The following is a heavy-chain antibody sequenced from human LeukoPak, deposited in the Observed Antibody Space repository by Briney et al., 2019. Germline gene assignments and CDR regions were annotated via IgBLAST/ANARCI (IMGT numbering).Heavy chain of an antibody. CDR1: GASTTSYY. CDR2: IYSDGTT. J-gene: IGHJ4*02. V-gene: IGHV4-59*01. CDR3: ARDTRSYDTSGYYYFDY. Sequence: PSETLSLTCSVSGASTTSYYWNWIRQAPGKGLEWIGYIYSDGTTSYSPSPRSRVTISIDTSRNQFSLKLSSVTAADAAVYYCARDTRSYDTSGYYYFDYWGQGALVTVSS. D-gene: IGHD3-22*01.